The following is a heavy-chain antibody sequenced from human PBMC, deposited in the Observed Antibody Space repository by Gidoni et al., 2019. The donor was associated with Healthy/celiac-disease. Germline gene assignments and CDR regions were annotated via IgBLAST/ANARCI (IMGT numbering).Heavy chain of an antibody. Sequence: EVQLVESGGGLVKPGGPLRLSCAASGFTFSNAWMSWVRPAAGKGLEWVGRIKSKTDGGTTDYAAAVKGRFTISRDDSKNTLYLQMNSLKTEDTAVYYCTTEGIADATRGDYWGQGTLVTVSS. V-gene: IGHV3-15*01. J-gene: IGHJ4*02. D-gene: IGHD1-20*01. CDR3: TTEGIADATRGDY. CDR1: GFTFSNAW. CDR2: IKSKTDGGTT.